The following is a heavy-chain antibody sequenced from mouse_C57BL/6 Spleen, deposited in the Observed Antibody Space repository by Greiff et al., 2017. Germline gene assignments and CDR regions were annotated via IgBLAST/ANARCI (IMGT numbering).Heavy chain of an antibody. CDR1: GYTFTSYW. J-gene: IGHJ4*01. D-gene: IGHD2-3*01. CDR2: IHPNSGST. CDR3: ARMMYEGAMDY. V-gene: IGHV1-64*01. Sequence: QVQLKQPGAELVKPGASVKLSCKASGYTFTSYWMHWVKQRPGQGLEWIGMIHPNSGSTNYNEKFKSKATLTVDKSSSTAYMQLSSLTSEDSAVYYCARMMYEGAMDYWGQGTSVTVSS.